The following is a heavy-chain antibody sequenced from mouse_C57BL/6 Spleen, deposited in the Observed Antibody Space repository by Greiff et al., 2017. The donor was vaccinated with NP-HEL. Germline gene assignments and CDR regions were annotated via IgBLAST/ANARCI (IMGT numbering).Heavy chain of an antibody. D-gene: IGHD1-1*01. Sequence: QVQLQQSGAELVKPGASVKLSCKASGYTFTSYWMQWVKQRPGQGLEWIGEIDPSDSYTNYNQKFKGKATLTVDTSSSTAYMQLSSLTSEDSAVYYCARSVVAYYYAMDYWGQGTSVTVSS. CDR2: IDPSDSYT. V-gene: IGHV1-50*01. CDR3: ARSVVAYYYAMDY. CDR1: GYTFTSYW. J-gene: IGHJ4*01.